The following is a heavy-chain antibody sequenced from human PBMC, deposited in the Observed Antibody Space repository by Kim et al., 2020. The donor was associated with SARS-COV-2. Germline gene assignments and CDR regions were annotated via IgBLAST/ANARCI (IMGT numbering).Heavy chain of an antibody. Sequence: GGSLRLSCAASGFTFSSYAMSWVRQAPGKGLEWVSAISGSGGSTYYADSVKGRFTISRDNSKNTLYLQMNSLRAEDTAVYYCAKRGRGYCSSTSCYFDYWPGNPGHRLL. J-gene: IGHJ4*02. CDR1: GFTFSSYA. V-gene: IGHV3-23*01. D-gene: IGHD2-2*01. CDR2: ISGSGGST. CDR3: AKRGRGYCSSTSCYFDY.